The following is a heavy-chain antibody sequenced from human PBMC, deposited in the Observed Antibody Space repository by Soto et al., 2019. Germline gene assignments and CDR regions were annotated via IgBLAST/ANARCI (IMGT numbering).Heavy chain of an antibody. CDR1: GGTFSSYA. D-gene: IGHD1-26*01. CDR2: IIPIFGTA. CDR3: ARTLKKWELLNYGMDV. Sequence: ASVKVSCKASGGTFSSYAISWVRQAPGQGLEWMGGIIPIFGTANYAQKFQGRVTITADESTSTAYMELSSLRSEDTAVYYCARTLKKWELLNYGMDVWGQGTTVTVSS. J-gene: IGHJ6*02. V-gene: IGHV1-69*13.